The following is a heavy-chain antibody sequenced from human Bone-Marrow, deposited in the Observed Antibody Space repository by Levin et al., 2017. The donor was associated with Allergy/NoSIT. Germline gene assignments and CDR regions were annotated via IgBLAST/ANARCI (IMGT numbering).Heavy chain of an antibody. CDR3: SSDLAWTGGSF. CDR1: GLTFRDAW. Sequence: SCVGFGLTFRDAWLTWVRQAPGKGLEFVGRMRSKSSGGTTEYAAPVRGRFTISRDDSIDTLYLQMNSLKIEDTGVYYCSSDLAWTGGSFWGQGTLVTVSS. CDR2: MRSKSSGGTT. J-gene: IGHJ4*02. D-gene: IGHD6-13*01. V-gene: IGHV3-15*01.